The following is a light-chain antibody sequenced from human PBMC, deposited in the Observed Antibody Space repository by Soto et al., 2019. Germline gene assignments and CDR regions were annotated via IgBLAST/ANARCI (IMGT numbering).Light chain of an antibody. CDR1: QSISSY. CDR3: QQSYSTPFT. J-gene: IGKJ3*01. V-gene: IGKV1-39*01. CDR2: AAS. Sequence: DIQMTQSPSSLSASVGDIVTITYRSSQSISSYLNWYQQKPGKAPKLLIYAASSLQSGVPSRFSGCGSGTDFTLTISSLQPEDFANYYCQQSYSTPFTCGPGTKVD.